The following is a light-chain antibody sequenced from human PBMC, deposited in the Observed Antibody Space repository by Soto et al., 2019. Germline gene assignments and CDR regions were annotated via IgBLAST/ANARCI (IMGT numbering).Light chain of an antibody. J-gene: IGKJ5*01. CDR1: QGVTTR. CDR2: GAS. CDR3: QQYGGSPIT. V-gene: IGKV3-20*01. Sequence: EIVLTQSPDTLSLSPGGRATLSCRPSQGVTTRLAWYQQKPGQPPRLLISGASVRASGVPVRISGSGSGTDFTLTISRLEPEDFALYYCQQYGGSPITFGLGTRLEVK.